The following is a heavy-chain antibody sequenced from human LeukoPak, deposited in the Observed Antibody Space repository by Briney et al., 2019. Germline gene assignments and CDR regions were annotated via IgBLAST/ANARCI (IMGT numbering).Heavy chain of an antibody. J-gene: IGHJ4*02. Sequence: PSETLSLTCAVSGGSISRGGYYWSWIRQPPGKGLEGIGFIQDGGITSYNSSLKSRVAISVDRSKNQFSLKLSSVTAADTAVYYCARDMSASPRYSSGWSVRGFDYWGQGTLVTVSS. CDR1: GGSISRGGYY. D-gene: IGHD6-19*01. CDR2: IQDGGIT. V-gene: IGHV4-30-2*01. CDR3: ARDMSASPRYSSGWSVRGFDY.